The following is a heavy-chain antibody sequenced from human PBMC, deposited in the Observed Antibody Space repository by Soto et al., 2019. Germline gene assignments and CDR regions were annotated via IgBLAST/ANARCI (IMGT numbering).Heavy chain of an antibody. Sequence: QVQLVQSGAEVKKPGTSVILSCKASGYTFTKYALQWVRQALGQRLEWMGWINAGNGNTKYSQKFQGRLTITRDTSANTAYMDLRSLTSEDTAVYYCARGIWVASTASYYFDSWGQGTQVTVSS. CDR2: INAGNGNT. J-gene: IGHJ4*02. CDR3: ARGIWVASTASYYFDS. CDR1: GYTFTKYA. V-gene: IGHV1-3*01. D-gene: IGHD5-12*01.